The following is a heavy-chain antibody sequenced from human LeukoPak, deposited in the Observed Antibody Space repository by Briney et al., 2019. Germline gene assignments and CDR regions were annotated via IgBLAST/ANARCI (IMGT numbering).Heavy chain of an antibody. Sequence: PGRSLRLSCAASGFTFSSYGMHWVRQASGKGLEWVAVIWYDGSNKYYADSVKGRFTISRDNSKSTLYLQMNSLRAEDTAVYYCARGRGAGEYYYYGMDVWGKGTTVTVSS. CDR3: ARGRGAGEYYYYGMDV. D-gene: IGHD1-26*01. J-gene: IGHJ6*04. CDR2: IWYDGSNK. CDR1: GFTFSSYG. V-gene: IGHV3-33*01.